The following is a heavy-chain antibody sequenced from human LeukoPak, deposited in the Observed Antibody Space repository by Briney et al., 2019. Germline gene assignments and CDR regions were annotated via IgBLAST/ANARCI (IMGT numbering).Heavy chain of an antibody. J-gene: IGHJ5*02. CDR3: AKMRWANRWFDP. D-gene: IGHD2/OR15-2a*01. Sequence: TGGSLRLSCAASGFTFSSYAMSWVRQAPGKGLEWVSAISGSGGRTYYADSVKGRFTISRDNSKNTLYLQMNSLRAEDTAVYYCAKMRWANRWFDPWGQGTLVTVSS. CDR2: ISGSGGRT. V-gene: IGHV3-23*01. CDR1: GFTFSSYA.